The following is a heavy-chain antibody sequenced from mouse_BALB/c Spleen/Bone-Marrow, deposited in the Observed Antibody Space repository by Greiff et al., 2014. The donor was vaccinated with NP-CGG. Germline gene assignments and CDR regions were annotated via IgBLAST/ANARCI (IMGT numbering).Heavy chain of an antibody. J-gene: IGHJ2*01. CDR2: VNPYNGDT. CDR1: GYTFTDYY. CDR3: ARGGYRDY. D-gene: IGHD2-2*01. Sequence: EVKLQESGPELVKPGASVKMSCKASGYTFTDYYMDWVKQSHGESFEWIGRVNPYNGDTSYNQKFKGKATLTVDKSSTTAYMELNSLTSEDSAVYYCARGGYRDYWGQGTTLTVSS. V-gene: IGHV1-19*01.